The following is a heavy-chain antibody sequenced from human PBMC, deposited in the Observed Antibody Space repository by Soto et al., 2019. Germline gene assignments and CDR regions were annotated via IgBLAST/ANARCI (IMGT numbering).Heavy chain of an antibody. D-gene: IGHD2-15*01. CDR2: INHSGST. V-gene: IGHV4-34*01. CDR3: ARGAAATGVDY. J-gene: IGHJ4*02. Sequence: SETLSLTCAVYGGSFSGYYWSWIRQPPGKGLEWIGEINHSGSTNYNPSLKSRVTISVDTSKNQFSLKLSSVTAADTAVYYCARGAAATGVDYWGQGTLVTVSS. CDR1: GGSFSGYY.